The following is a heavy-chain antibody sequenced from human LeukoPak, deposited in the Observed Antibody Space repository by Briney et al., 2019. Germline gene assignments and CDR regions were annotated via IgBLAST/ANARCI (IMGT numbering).Heavy chain of an antibody. CDR2: ISGSGGST. CDR3: AKDYYGSGSYYDGQFDY. D-gene: IGHD3-10*01. J-gene: IGHJ4*02. V-gene: IGHV3-23*01. Sequence: GGSLRLSCAASGFTFSSYAMSWARQAPGKGLEWVSAISGSGGSTYYADSVKGRFTISRDNSKNTLYLQMNSLRAEDTAVYYCAKDYYGSGSYYDGQFDYWGQGTLVTVSS. CDR1: GFTFSSYA.